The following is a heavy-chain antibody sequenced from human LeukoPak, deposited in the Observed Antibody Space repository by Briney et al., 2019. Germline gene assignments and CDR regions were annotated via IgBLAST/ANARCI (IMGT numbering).Heavy chain of an antibody. V-gene: IGHV3-20*04. CDR2: INWNGGST. Sequence: PRGSLRLSCAASGFTFDDYGMSWVRQAPGKGLEWVSAINWNGGSTGYEDSVKGRFTISRDNAKNSLYLEMTSLRAEDTAVYYCARASTDYSVTDGFDTWGPGTLVTVSS. J-gene: IGHJ5*02. CDR1: GFTFDDYG. CDR3: ARASTDYSVTDGFDT. D-gene: IGHD4-11*01.